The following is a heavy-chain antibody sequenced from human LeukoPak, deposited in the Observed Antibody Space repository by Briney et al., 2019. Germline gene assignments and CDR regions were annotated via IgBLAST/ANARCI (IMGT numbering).Heavy chain of an antibody. J-gene: IGHJ4*02. Sequence: SETLSLTCTVSGGSISSYYWSWIRQPPGKGLEWIGYIYYSGSTNYNPSLKSRVTISVDTSKNQFSLKLSSVTAADAAVYYCARGREAMGEPMIDYWGQGTLVTVSS. V-gene: IGHV4-59*01. CDR3: ARGREAMGEPMIDY. CDR2: IYYSGST. D-gene: IGHD5-18*01. CDR1: GGSISSYY.